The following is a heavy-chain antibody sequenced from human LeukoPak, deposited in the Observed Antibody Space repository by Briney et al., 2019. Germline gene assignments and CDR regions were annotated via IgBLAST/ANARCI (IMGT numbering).Heavy chain of an antibody. CDR3: ARSGLYYPGSGSFDY. CDR1: GDFVTSGGYY. V-gene: IGHV4-31*03. J-gene: IGHJ4*02. Sequence: SQTLSLTCTVSGDFVTSGGYYWNWIRQHPVKGLEWIGYIYYTGSTNYNPSLKSRINISADTSKNQFSLKLKSVTAADTAIYYCARSGLYYPGSGSFDYWGQGALVTVSS. D-gene: IGHD3-10*01. CDR2: IYYTGST.